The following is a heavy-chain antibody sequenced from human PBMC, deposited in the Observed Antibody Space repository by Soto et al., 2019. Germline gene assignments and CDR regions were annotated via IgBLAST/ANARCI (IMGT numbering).Heavy chain of an antibody. CDR1: GFTFSSYG. D-gene: IGHD5-18*01. V-gene: IGHV3-30*03. CDR2: ISYDGSNK. J-gene: IGHJ4*02. Sequence: GSLRLSCAASGFTFSSYGMHWVRQAPGKGLEWVAVISYDGSNKYYADSVKGRFTISRDNSKNTLYLQMNSLRAEDTAVYYCATPIQLWLFYYWGQGTLVTVSS. CDR3: ATPIQLWLFYY.